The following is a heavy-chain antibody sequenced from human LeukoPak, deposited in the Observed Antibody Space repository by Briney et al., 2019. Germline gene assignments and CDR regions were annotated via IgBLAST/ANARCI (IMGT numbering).Heavy chain of an antibody. CDR2: ISYDGSNK. Sequence: GGSLRLSCAASGFTFSSYAMHWVRQAPGKGLGWVAVISYDGSNKYYADSVKGRFTISRDNSKNTLYLQMNSLRAEDTAVYYCARDQVVTTLYYYYGMDVWGQGTTVTVSS. V-gene: IGHV3-30-3*01. CDR1: GFTFSSYA. J-gene: IGHJ6*02. D-gene: IGHD4-11*01. CDR3: ARDQVVTTLYYYYGMDV.